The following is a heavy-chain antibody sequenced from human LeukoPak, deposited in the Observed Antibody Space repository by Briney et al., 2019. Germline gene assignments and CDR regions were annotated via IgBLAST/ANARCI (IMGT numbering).Heavy chain of an antibody. J-gene: IGHJ4*02. Sequence: SETLSLTCTVSGGSISSSSYYWGWIRQPPGKGLEWIGSIYYSGSTYYNPSLKSRVTISVDTSKNQFSLKLSSVTAADTAVYYCASSPWIQLWFEYWGQGTLLTVSS. CDR3: ASSPWIQLWFEY. CDR1: GGSISSSSYY. V-gene: IGHV4-39*01. D-gene: IGHD5-18*01. CDR2: IYYSGST.